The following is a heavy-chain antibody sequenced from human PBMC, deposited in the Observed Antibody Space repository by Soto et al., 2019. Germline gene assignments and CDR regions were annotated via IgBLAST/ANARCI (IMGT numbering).Heavy chain of an antibody. CDR1: GDSVSSNSAA. CDR2: TYYRSKWYN. Sequence: PSPTLSLTCAISGDSVSSNSAAWNWIRQSPSRGLEWLGRTYYRSKWYNDYAVSVKSRITINPDTSKNQFSLQLNSVTPEDTAVYYCARDRFARRPEMVYASYTYYFDYWGQGTLVTVSS. D-gene: IGHD2-8*01. J-gene: IGHJ4*02. CDR3: ARDRFARRPEMVYASYTYYFDY. V-gene: IGHV6-1*01.